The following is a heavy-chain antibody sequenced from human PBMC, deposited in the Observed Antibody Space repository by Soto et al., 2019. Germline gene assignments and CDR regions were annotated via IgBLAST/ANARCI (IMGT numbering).Heavy chain of an antibody. D-gene: IGHD1-1*01. Sequence: QVQLVQSGAEVKKPGASVKVSCKASVYTFTSYGISWVRQAPGQGLEWMGWISAYNGNTNYEQKLQGRVTMASDTSTSKAYMELRSLRSEDPAVYYCARVEVATGTTFDNCCEGTLVTVA. J-gene: IGHJ4*02. CDR2: ISAYNGNT. V-gene: IGHV1-18*01. CDR1: VYTFTSYG. CDR3: ARVEVATGTTFDN.